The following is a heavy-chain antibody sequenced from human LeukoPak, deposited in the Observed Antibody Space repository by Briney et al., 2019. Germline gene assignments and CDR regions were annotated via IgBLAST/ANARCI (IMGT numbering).Heavy chain of an antibody. Sequence: PSETLSLTCAVYGGSFSGYYWSWIRQPPGKGLEWIGEINHSGSTNYNPSLKSRVIISVDTSKNQFSLKLSSVTAADTAVYYCARRSPRGRFPFDYWGQGTLVTVSS. D-gene: IGHD3-3*01. V-gene: IGHV4-34*01. CDR3: ARRSPRGRFPFDY. CDR2: INHSGST. CDR1: GGSFSGYY. J-gene: IGHJ4*02.